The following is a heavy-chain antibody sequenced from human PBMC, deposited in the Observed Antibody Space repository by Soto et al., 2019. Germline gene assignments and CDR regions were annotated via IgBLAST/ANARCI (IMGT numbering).Heavy chain of an antibody. Sequence: QGQLVQSGAEVKKPGSSVKVSCKASGGSFRTYAINWVRQAPGQGLEWMGGIIPMLAAPTYAQKFQGRLTITADESTTTVYMELSSLTPADTAIYYCARVGPPSTSVLWFFALWGRGALVTVSS. CDR1: GGSFRTYA. CDR3: ARVGPPSTSVLWFFAL. J-gene: IGHJ2*01. CDR2: IIPMLAAP. V-gene: IGHV1-69*01.